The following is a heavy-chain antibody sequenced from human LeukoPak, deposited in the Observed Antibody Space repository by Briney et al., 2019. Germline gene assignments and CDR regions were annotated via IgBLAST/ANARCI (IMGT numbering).Heavy chain of an antibody. D-gene: IGHD3-22*01. CDR3: ARLGRYYDSSGSSVDV. Sequence: GESLRISCKGSGYSFTSYWISWVRQMPGKGLEWMGKIDPSDSYTNYSPSFQGHVTISADKSISTAYLQWSSLKASDTAMYYCARLGRYYDSSGSSVDVWGQGTTVTVSS. CDR1: GYSFTSYW. V-gene: IGHV5-10-1*01. J-gene: IGHJ6*02. CDR2: IDPSDSYT.